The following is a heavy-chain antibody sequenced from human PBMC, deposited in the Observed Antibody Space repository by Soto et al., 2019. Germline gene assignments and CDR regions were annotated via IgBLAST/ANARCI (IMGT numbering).Heavy chain of an antibody. CDR2: ISGSGGST. CDR3: AKDPNSHYDSSGYYFNYYYGMDV. J-gene: IGHJ6*02. D-gene: IGHD3-22*01. V-gene: IGHV3-23*01. Sequence: PAGSLRLSCAASGFTFSSYAMSWVRQAPGKGLEWVSAISGSGGSTYYADSVKGQFTISRDNSKNTLYLQMNSLRAEDTAVYYCAKDPNSHYDSSGYYFNYYYGMDVWGQGTTVTVSS. CDR1: GFTFSSYA.